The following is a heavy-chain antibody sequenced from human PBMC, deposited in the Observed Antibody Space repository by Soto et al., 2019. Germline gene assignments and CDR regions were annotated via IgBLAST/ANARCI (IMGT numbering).Heavy chain of an antibody. J-gene: IGHJ4*02. D-gene: IGHD6-19*01. Sequence: PSETLSLTCTVSGGSISSYYWSWIRQPPGKGLEWIGYIYYSGSTNYNPSLNGRLTLSMDSSQTQFSLKLTSVTAADSAVYYCARIHWSQSSLDYWGRGILVTVSS. V-gene: IGHV4-59*12. CDR1: GGSISSYY. CDR3: ARIHWSQSSLDY. CDR2: IYYSGST.